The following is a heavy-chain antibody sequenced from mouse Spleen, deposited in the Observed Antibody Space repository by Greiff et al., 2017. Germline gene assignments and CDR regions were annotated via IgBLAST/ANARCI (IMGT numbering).Heavy chain of an antibody. CDR3: AREGGNYGGWYFDV. J-gene: IGHJ1*01. D-gene: IGHD2-1*01. CDR1: GYTFTSYW. V-gene: IGHV1-61*01. CDR2: IYPSDSET. Sequence: QVQLQQPGAELVRPGSSVKLSCKASGYTFTSYWMDWVKQRPGQGLEWIGNIYPSDSETHYNQKFKDKATLTVDKSSSTAYMQLSSLTSGDSAVYYCAREGGNYGGWYFDVWGAGTTVTVSS.